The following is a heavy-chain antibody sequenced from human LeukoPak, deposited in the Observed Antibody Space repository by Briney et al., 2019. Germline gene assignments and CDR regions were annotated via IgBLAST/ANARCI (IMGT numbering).Heavy chain of an antibody. D-gene: IGHD3-10*01. CDR3: ARSGLTL. CDR1: GGSFSGYY. CDR2: INHSGST. J-gene: IGHJ4*02. Sequence: SETLSLTCAVYGGSFSGYYWSWIRQPPAKGLEWMGEINHSGSTNYNPSLKSRVTTSVDTSKNQFSLKLSSVTAADTAVYYCARSGLTLWGQGTLVTVSS. V-gene: IGHV4-34*01.